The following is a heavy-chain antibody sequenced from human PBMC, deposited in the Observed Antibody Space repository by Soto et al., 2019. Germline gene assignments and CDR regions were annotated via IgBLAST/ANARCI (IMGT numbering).Heavy chain of an antibody. V-gene: IGHV3-30*18. J-gene: IGHJ5*02. CDR2: ISFDGGNQ. CDR1: GFDFNTYG. D-gene: IGHD6-13*01. CDR3: AKDGSGPAAGSGGWFDH. Sequence: QVQLVQSGGGVVQPGRSLRLSCADSGFDFNTYGFHWVRQAPGEGLEWVSGISFDGGNQYYADSVKGRFTISSDKSNSTQYLQINSLGAEDTATYYCAKDGSGPAAGSGGWFDHMGQGTLVIFSS.